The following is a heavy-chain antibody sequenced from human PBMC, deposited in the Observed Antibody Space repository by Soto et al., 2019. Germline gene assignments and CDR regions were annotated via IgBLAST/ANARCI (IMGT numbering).Heavy chain of an antibody. CDR2: INHSGST. D-gene: IGHD5-12*01. Sequence: SETLSLTCAVYGGSFSGYYWSWIRQPPGKGLEWIGEINHSGSTNYNPSLKSRVTISVDTSKNQFSLKLSSVTAADTAVYYCAGLLYSGYEWRIFDYWGQGTLVTVSS. V-gene: IGHV4-34*01. J-gene: IGHJ4*02. CDR1: GGSFSGYY. CDR3: AGLLYSGYEWRIFDY.